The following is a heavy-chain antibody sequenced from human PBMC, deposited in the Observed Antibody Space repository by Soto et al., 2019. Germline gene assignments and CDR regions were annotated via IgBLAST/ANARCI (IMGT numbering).Heavy chain of an antibody. CDR1: GYPFTGYY. CDR3: ARVYLPYMEDLWSGNIPDYYFYYGLDV. D-gene: IGHD3-3*01. Sequence: XSVKVACTPSGYPFTGYYIHWVRQSPGQGLEWMGRINPDSGGTNYAQKFQGRVTLTRDTSISTAYMDLSSLRSDDTAVYYCARVYLPYMEDLWSGNIPDYYFYYGLDVWGQGTTVTVSS. V-gene: IGHV1-2*02. CDR2: INPDSGGT. J-gene: IGHJ6*02.